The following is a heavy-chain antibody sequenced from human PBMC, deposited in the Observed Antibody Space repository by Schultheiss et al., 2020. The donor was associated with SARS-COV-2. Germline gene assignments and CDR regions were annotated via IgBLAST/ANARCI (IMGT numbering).Heavy chain of an antibody. V-gene: IGHV4-39*07. J-gene: IGHJ6*03. CDR2: IYYSGST. CDR1: GGSISSYY. CDR3: ARVTRDSGHYYYYYMDV. Sequence: SETLSLTCTVSGGSISSYYWGWIRQPPGKGLEWIGSIYYSGSTYYNPSLKSRVTISVDTSKNQFSLKLSSVTAADTAVYYCARVTRDSGHYYYYYMDVWGKGTTVTVSS. D-gene: IGHD1-26*01.